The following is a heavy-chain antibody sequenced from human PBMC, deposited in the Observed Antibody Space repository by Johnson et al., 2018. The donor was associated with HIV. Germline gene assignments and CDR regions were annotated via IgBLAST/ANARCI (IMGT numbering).Heavy chain of an antibody. CDR1: GFTFDDYG. CDR3: AKVGYYYDSSGYYYGAFDI. Sequence: EVQLVESGGGVVRPGGSLRLSCAASGFTFDDYGMSWVRQAPGKGLEWVSGIGGSGGSTLYADSVKGRFTISRDNSKNTLYLEMNSLSAEDTAVYYCAKVGYYYDSSGYYYGAFDIWGQGTMVTVSS. J-gene: IGHJ3*02. D-gene: IGHD3-22*01. V-gene: IGHV3-23*04. CDR2: IGGSGGST.